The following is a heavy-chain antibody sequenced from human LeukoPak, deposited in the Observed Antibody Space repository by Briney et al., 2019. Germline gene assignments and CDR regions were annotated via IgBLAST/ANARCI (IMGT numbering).Heavy chain of an antibody. Sequence: ETSETLSLTCTVSGGSINTYYWSWIRQPPGKGLEWIGYIYYSGSTNYNPSLKSRVTISIDTSKIQFSLKLTSVTAADTAVYYCARKTTAGPTKAAFDIWGQGTMVAVST. CDR1: GGSINTYY. D-gene: IGHD2-21*02. CDR3: ARKTTAGPTKAAFDI. V-gene: IGHV4-59*01. J-gene: IGHJ3*02. CDR2: IYYSGST.